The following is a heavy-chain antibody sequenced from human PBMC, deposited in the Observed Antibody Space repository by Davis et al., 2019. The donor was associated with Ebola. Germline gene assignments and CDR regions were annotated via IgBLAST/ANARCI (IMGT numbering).Heavy chain of an antibody. CDR3: ARGATIFGADHMPFDY. V-gene: IGHV5-51*01. CDR2: IYLGDSDT. Sequence: GESLKISCQGSGYSFSYYWIAWVRQMPGKGLECMGIIYLGDSDTRYSPSFEGHVTISADKSITAAYLQWSGLKASDTAMYYCARGATIFGADHMPFDYWGQGTLVTVSS. CDR1: GYSFSYYW. D-gene: IGHD3-3*01. J-gene: IGHJ4*02.